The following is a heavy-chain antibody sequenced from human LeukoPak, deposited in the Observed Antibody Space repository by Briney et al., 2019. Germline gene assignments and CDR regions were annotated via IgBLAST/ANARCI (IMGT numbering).Heavy chain of an antibody. J-gene: IGHJ5*02. CDR1: GFIFNNYG. CDR2: ISNDGGGT. Sequence: GGSLRLSCAASGFIFNNYGLIWVRQAPGKGLEWVSAISNDGGGTQYAEFVKGRFTISRDNSKNTLFLQMNGLRAEDTALYYCAKGSSGYFADLWGQGTLVTVSS. V-gene: IGHV3-23*01. CDR3: AKGSSGYFADL. D-gene: IGHD3-22*01.